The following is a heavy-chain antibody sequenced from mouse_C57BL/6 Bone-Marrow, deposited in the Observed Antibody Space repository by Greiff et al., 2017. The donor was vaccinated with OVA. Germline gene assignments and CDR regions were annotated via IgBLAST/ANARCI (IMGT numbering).Heavy chain of an antibody. J-gene: IGHJ3*01. D-gene: IGHD1-1*01. V-gene: IGHV1-76*01. CDR2: IYPGSGNT. CDR3: ASYYYGSSWFAY. Sequence: VQLQQSGAELVRPGASVKLSCKASGYTFTDYYINWVKQRPGQGLEWIARIYPGSGNTYYNEKFKGKATLTAEKSSSTAYMQLSSLTSEDSAVYFCASYYYGSSWFAYWGQGTLVTVSA. CDR1: GYTFTDYY.